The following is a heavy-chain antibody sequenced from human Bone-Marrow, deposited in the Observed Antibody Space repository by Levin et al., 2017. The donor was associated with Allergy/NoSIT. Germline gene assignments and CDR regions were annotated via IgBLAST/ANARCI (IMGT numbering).Heavy chain of an antibody. CDR2: ISSRGYI. Sequence: GESLKISCVASGFVFSDYTMTWVRQAPGKGLEWVSSISSRGYIYYTDSLKGRFTISRDNAKKSVYLQMNSLRAEDTAVYYCARGKPIDHWGQGTLVTVSS. J-gene: IGHJ4*02. V-gene: IGHV3-69-1*01. D-gene: IGHD2/OR15-2a*01. CDR1: GFVFSDYT. CDR3: ARGKPIDH.